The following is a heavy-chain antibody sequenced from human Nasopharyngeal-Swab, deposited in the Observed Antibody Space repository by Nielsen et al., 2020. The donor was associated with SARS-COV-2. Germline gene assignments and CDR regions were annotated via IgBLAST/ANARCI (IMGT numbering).Heavy chain of an antibody. V-gene: IGHV4-4*02. CDR2: MYHTGTT. Sequence: SETLSLTCGVSGASITTNHWWNWVRQPPGKGLEWIGEMYHTGTTNYNPSLKGRVIISMDKSNNQFSLKVISVTAADTAVYYCARDYGGNSFDLWGRGTLVTVSS. CDR3: ARDYGGNSFDL. D-gene: IGHD4-23*01. CDR1: GASITTNHW. J-gene: IGHJ2*01.